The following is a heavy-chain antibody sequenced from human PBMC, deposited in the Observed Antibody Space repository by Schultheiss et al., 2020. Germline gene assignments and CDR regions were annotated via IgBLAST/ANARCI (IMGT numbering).Heavy chain of an antibody. CDR1: GGSISSYY. CDR3: ARTLRYFDWLDSDWFDP. Sequence: SETLSLTCTVSGGSISSYYWSWIRQPPGKGLEWIGYIYYSGSTNYNPSLKSRVTISVDTSKNQFSLKLSSVTAADTAVYYCARTLRYFDWLDSDWFDPWGQGTLVTVSS. J-gene: IGHJ5*02. D-gene: IGHD3-9*01. V-gene: IGHV4-59*01. CDR2: IYYSGST.